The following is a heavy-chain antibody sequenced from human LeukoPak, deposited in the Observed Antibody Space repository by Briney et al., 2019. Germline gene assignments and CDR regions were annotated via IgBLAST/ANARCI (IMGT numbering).Heavy chain of an antibody. J-gene: IGHJ6*02. CDR1: GGSFSGYY. CDR2: INHSGST. CDR3: ASSRGIWFGELSQAGAYYYYGMDV. D-gene: IGHD3-10*01. V-gene: IGHV4-34*01. Sequence: SETLSLTCAVYGGSFSGYYWSWIRQPPGKGLEWIGEINHSGSTNYNPSLKSRVTISVDTSKNQFSLKLSSVTAADTAVYYCASSRGIWFGELSQAGAYYYYGMDVWGQGTTVTVSS.